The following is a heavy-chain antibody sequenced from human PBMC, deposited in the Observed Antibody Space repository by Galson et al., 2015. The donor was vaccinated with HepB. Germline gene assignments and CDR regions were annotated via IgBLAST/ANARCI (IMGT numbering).Heavy chain of an antibody. CDR1: GDTFRNYI. V-gene: IGHV1-69*10. J-gene: IGHJ6*03. CDR3: AWSRDGYNIKYHYMDV. CDR2: FMPINGIF. Sequence: SVKVSCKASGDTFRNYIINWVRQAPGQGLEWMGGFMPINGIFNQAQEVKGRVRLTADKSTNTAYMELSSLTSADTAVYFCAWSRDGYNIKYHYMDVWGEGTTVTVSS. D-gene: IGHD5-24*01.